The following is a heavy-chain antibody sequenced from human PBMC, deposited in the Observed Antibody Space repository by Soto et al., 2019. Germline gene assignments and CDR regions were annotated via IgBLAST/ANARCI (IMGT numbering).Heavy chain of an antibody. V-gene: IGHV3-64D*08. J-gene: IGHJ6*02. CDR3: GTVPAALAYYYYYGMDV. D-gene: IGHD2-2*01. CDR2: ISSNGGST. Sequence: GGSLRLSCSASGFTFSSYAMHWVRQAPGKGLEYVSAISSNGGSTYYADSVKGRFTISRDNSKNTLYLQMSSLRAEDTAVYYCGTVPAALAYYYYYGMDVWGQGTTVTVSS. CDR1: GFTFSSYA.